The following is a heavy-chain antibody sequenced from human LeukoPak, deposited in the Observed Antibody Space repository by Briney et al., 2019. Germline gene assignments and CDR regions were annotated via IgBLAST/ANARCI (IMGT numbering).Heavy chain of an antibody. CDR3: ARDTAMVYYFDY. J-gene: IGHJ4*02. CDR1: GFTVSSNY. V-gene: IGHV3-66*02. Sequence: GGSLRLSCAASGFTVSSNYMSWVRQAPGKGLEWVSVIYSGGSTYYADSVKGQFTISRDNSKNTLYLQMNSLRAEDTAVYYCARDTAMVYYFDYWGQGTLVTVSS. D-gene: IGHD5-18*01. CDR2: IYSGGST.